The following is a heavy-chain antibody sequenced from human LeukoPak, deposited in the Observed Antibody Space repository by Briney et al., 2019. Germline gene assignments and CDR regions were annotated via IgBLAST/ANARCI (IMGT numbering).Heavy chain of an antibody. CDR1: GYTLTELS. J-gene: IGHJ3*02. CDR2: FDPEDGET. Sequence: ASVKVSCKVSGYTLTELSMHWVRQAPGKGLEWMGGFDPEDGETIYAQKFQGRVTMTEDTSTDTAYMELSSLRSEDTAVYYCARSHPTVTTYHAFDIWGQGTMVTVSS. CDR3: ARSHPTVTTYHAFDI. D-gene: IGHD4-17*01. V-gene: IGHV1-24*01.